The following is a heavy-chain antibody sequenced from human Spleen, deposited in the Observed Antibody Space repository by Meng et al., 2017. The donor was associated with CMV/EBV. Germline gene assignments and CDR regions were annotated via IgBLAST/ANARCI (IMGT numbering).Heavy chain of an antibody. CDR2: IWFDGSNE. Sequence: GESLKISCAASGFTFSDYWMHWVRQAPGKGLEWVAVIWFDGSNEYYADSVKGRFTISRDNSKNTLYLQMNSLRAEDTAVYYCAKDYSSSSNNNYFDPWGQGTLVTVSS. V-gene: IGHV3-33*06. D-gene: IGHD6-6*01. CDR1: GFTFSDYW. CDR3: AKDYSSSSNNNYFDP. J-gene: IGHJ5*02.